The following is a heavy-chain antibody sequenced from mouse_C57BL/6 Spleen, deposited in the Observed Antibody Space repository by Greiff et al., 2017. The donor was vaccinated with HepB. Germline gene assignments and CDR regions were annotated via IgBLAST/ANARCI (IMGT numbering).Heavy chain of an antibody. V-gene: IGHV2-2*01. D-gene: IGHD1-1*01. Sequence: QVQLQQSGPGLVQPSQRLSITCTVSGFSLTSYGVHWVRQSPGKGLEWLGVIWSGGSTDYNAAFISRLSISKDNSKSQVFFKMNSLQADDTAIYYCDRNSDYYGSSYYFDYWGQGTTLTVSS. CDR2: IWSGGST. J-gene: IGHJ2*01. CDR1: GFSLTSYG. CDR3: DRNSDYYGSSYYFDY.